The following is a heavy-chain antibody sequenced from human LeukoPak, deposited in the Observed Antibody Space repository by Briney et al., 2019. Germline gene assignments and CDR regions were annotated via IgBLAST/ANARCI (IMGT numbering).Heavy chain of an antibody. D-gene: IGHD3-10*01. V-gene: IGHV4-4*02. CDR2: IYHSGTT. CDR3: AIKPPSGWFGTGWLDP. Sequence: PSETLSLTCSVSGGSISNNNWWSWVRQSPGKGLEWIGNIYHSGTTHYNPSLKSRATISVDKSKNQFSLKLNSVTTADTAVYYCAIKPPSGWFGTGWLDPWGQGTLVTVSS. CDR1: GGSISNNNW. J-gene: IGHJ5*02.